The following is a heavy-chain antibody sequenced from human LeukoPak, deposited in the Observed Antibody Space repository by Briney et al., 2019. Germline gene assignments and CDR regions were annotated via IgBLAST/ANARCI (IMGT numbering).Heavy chain of an antibody. V-gene: IGHV3-23*01. D-gene: IGHD4-23*01. CDR2: ISGSGGST. CDR1: GFTFSSYG. CDR3: AKDPHYSTVVTPHGVDY. J-gene: IGHJ4*02. Sequence: GGSLRLSCAASGFTFSSYGMSWVRQAPGKGLEWVSSISGSGGSTYYADSVKGRFTISRDNSKNTLYLQMNSLRAEDTAVYYCAKDPHYSTVVTPHGVDYWGQGTLVTVSS.